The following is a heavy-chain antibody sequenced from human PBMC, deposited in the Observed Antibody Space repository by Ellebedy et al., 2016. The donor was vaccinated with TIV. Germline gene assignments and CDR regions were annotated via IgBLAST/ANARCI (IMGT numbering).Heavy chain of an antibody. J-gene: IGHJ4*02. V-gene: IGHV3-33*01. Sequence: GESLKISXAASGFTFSSYGMHWVRQAPGKGLEWVAVMWYDGSKKYYADSVKGRFTISRDNSKNTLYLQMKSLRAEDTAVYYCARDRVGYYYGSGSYYKDYWGQGTLVTVSS. CDR3: ARDRVGYYYGSGSYYKDY. D-gene: IGHD3-10*01. CDR2: MWYDGSKK. CDR1: GFTFSSYG.